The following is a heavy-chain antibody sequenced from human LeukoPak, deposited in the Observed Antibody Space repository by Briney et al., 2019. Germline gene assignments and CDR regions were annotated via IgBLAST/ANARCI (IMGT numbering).Heavy chain of an antibody. D-gene: IGHD6-19*01. CDR1: GFTFSTYW. CDR2: INSDGSNT. CDR3: AAAVAGT. V-gene: IGHV3-74*01. J-gene: IGHJ5*02. Sequence: GGSLRLSRAASGFTFSTYWMSWVRQAPGKGLVWVSRINSDGSNTNYADSVKGRFTISRDNAKNTLYLQMNSLRADDTAVYYCAAAVAGTWGQGTLVTVSS.